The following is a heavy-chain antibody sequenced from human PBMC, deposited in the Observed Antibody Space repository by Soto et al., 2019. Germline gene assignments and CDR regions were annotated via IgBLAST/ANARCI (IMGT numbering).Heavy chain of an antibody. Sequence: QVQLVQSGAEVKKPGASVKVSCKTSGYIFTGYYIHWVRQAPGLGLEWMGSSNPISGVTNYAQKFQGRVNMTRDTSISTAYMELTRLRPDDTAVYYCARTTTFRSFQAFDYWGQGALVTVSS. CDR3: ARTTTFRSFQAFDY. CDR1: GYIFTGYY. CDR2: SNPISGVT. J-gene: IGHJ4*02. D-gene: IGHD4-4*01. V-gene: IGHV1-2*02.